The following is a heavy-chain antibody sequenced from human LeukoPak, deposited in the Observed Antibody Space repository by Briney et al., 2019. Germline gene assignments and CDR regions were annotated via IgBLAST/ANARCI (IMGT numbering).Heavy chain of an antibody. D-gene: IGHD6-19*01. CDR3: ARGRGGQWLVRGYFDY. CDR2: INHSGST. CDR1: GGSFSGYY. Sequence: SETLSLTCAVYGGSFSGYYWSWIRHPPGKGLEWIGEINHSGSTNYNPSLKSRVTISVDTSKNQFSLKLSSVTAADTAVYYCARGRGGQWLVRGYFDYWGQGTLVTVSS. J-gene: IGHJ4*02. V-gene: IGHV4-34*01.